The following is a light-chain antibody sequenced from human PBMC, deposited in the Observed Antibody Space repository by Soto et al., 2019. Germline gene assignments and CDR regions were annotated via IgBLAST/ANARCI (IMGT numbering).Light chain of an antibody. CDR2: GAS. J-gene: IGKJ1*01. Sequence: EIVKTQSPATLSVSPGERATLSCRASQSVSTSLAWYQQKPGQAPRLLISGASTRATGVPARFSGSGSETEFTLAISSLQSEDFAVYYCQQYNNWWTFGQGTKVEIK. CDR1: QSVSTS. CDR3: QQYNNWWT. V-gene: IGKV3-15*01.